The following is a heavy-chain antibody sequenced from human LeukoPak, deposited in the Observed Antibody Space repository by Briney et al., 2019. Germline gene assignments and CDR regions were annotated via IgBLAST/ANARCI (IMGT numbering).Heavy chain of an antibody. CDR3: ARGGRYYDSSGYYGLFGETKSIDY. CDR2: MNPNSGNT. J-gene: IGHJ4*02. Sequence: ASVKVSCKASGYTFTGYYMHWVRQAPGQGLEWMGWMNPNSGNTAYAQKFQGRVTMTRNTSISTAYMELSSLRSEDTAVYYCARGGRYYDSSGYYGLFGETKSIDYWGQGTLVTVSS. D-gene: IGHD3-22*01. V-gene: IGHV1-8*02. CDR1: GYTFTGYY.